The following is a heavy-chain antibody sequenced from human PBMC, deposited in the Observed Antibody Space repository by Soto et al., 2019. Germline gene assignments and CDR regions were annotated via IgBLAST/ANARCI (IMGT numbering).Heavy chain of an antibody. CDR1: GFTFSSYD. CDR3: ARELRYFDWLPNPGVDYGMDV. J-gene: IGHJ6*02. D-gene: IGHD3-9*01. Sequence: HPGGSLRLSCAASGFTFSSYDMHWVRQATGKGLEWVSAIGTAGDTYYPGSAKGRFTISRENAKNSLYLQMNSLRAEDTAVYYCARELRYFDWLPNPGVDYGMDVWGQGTTVTVSS. CDR2: IGTAGDT. V-gene: IGHV3-13*01.